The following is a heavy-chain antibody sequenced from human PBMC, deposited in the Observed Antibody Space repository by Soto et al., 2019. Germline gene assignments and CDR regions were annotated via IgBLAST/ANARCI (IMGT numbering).Heavy chain of an antibody. V-gene: IGHV3-23*01. D-gene: IGHD3-22*01. Sequence: GGSLRLSCAASGFTFSSYPMSWVRQAPEKGLEWVSYISGSCGSTYYADSVKGRFTISRDNSKNTLYLQMNSLRVEDTALYSCAKYYYDSSGKTAFDYWGHGTRVTGSS. CDR1: GFTFSSYP. CDR2: ISGSCGST. J-gene: IGHJ4*01. CDR3: AKYYYDSSGKTAFDY.